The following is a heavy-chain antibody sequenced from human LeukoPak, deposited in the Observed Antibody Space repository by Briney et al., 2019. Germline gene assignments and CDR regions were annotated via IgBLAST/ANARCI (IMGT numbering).Heavy chain of an antibody. D-gene: IGHD4-23*01. V-gene: IGHV4-34*01. CDR1: GGSFSGYY. CDR3: ARHSGEMTTVVLNWFDP. J-gene: IGHJ5*02. Sequence: SETLSLTCAVYGGSFSGYYWSWIRQPPGKGLEWIGEINHSGSTNYNPSLKSRVTISVDTSKNQFSLKLSSVTAADTAVYYCARHSGEMTTVVLNWFDPWGQGTLVTVSS. CDR2: INHSGST.